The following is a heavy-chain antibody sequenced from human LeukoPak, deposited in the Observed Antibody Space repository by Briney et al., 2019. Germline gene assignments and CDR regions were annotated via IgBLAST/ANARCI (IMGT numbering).Heavy chain of an antibody. D-gene: IGHD4-17*01. Sequence: SQTLSLTCTVSGGSISSGGYYWSWIRQHPGKGLEWIGYIYYSGSTYYNPSLKSRVTISVDTSKNQFSLKLNSVTAADTAVYYCARDRSDYVSAYYYYGMDVWGQGTTVTVSS. CDR2: IYYSGST. V-gene: IGHV4-31*03. CDR1: GGSISSGGYY. CDR3: ARDRSDYVSAYYYYGMDV. J-gene: IGHJ6*02.